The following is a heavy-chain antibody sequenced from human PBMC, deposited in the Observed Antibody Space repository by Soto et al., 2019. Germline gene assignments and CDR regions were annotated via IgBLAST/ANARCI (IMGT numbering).Heavy chain of an antibody. CDR1: GGTFSSYA. D-gene: IGHD2-2*01. Sequence: QVQLVQSGAEVQKPGSAVKVTCKAAGGTFSSYAISWVRQAPGHGLEWMGGIIPMSGTANYAQKFQGRVTITADESTSTADMELSRLRSEDTAVYYCARSQGGSISFDIYYYYYYGMDVLGQGTTVTVSS. CDR2: IIPMSGTA. J-gene: IGHJ6*02. V-gene: IGHV1-69*01. CDR3: ARSQGGSISFDIYYYYYYGMDV.